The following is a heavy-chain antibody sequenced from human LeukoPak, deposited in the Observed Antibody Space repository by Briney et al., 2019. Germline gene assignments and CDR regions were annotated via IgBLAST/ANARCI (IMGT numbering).Heavy chain of an antibody. CDR2: IRYDGSNK. CDR1: GFTFSSYG. CDR3: AKDCATMVRNYYYYGMDV. Sequence: GGSLGLSCAASGFTFSSYGMHWVRQAPGKGLEWVAFIRYDGSNKYYADSVKGRFTISRDNSKNTLHLQMNSLRAEDTAVYYCAKDCATMVRNYYYYGMDVWGQGTTVTVSS. V-gene: IGHV3-30*02. J-gene: IGHJ6*02. D-gene: IGHD3-10*01.